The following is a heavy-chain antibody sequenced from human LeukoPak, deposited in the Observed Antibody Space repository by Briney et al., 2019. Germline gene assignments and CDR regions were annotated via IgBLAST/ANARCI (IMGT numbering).Heavy chain of an antibody. Sequence: PGGSLRLSCAASGFTFSSYSMHWVRQAPGKGLEWVSSISTSGSYIYYADSLKGRFTISRDNAKNSLFLQMNSLRAEDTAVYYCARSQLERRYYGMDVWGQGTTVTVSS. CDR1: GFTFSSYS. V-gene: IGHV3-21*01. J-gene: IGHJ6*02. D-gene: IGHD1-1*01. CDR2: ISTSGSYI. CDR3: ARSQLERRYYGMDV.